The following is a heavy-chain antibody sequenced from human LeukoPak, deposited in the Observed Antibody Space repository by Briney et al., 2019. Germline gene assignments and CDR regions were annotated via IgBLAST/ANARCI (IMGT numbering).Heavy chain of an antibody. V-gene: IGHV4-4*07. CDR2: LYTSGST. CDR1: GGSISSYY. Sequence: SETLSLTCTVSGGSISSYYWGWIRQPAGKGLEWIGRLYTSGSTNYNPSLKSRVTMSGDTSKNQLSLKLRSVTAADTAVYYCARDRDYYDSSGYWTPLDYWGQGTLVTVSS. J-gene: IGHJ4*02. D-gene: IGHD3-22*01. CDR3: ARDRDYYDSSGYWTPLDY.